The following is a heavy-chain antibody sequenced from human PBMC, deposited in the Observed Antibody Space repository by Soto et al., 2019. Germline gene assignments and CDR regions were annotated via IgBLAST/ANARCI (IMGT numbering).Heavy chain of an antibody. CDR1: GGSIRSNNW. CDR3: ARVFSGSYSDY. J-gene: IGHJ4*02. CDR2: IFHSGST. V-gene: IGHV4-4*02. D-gene: IGHD1-26*01. Sequence: QVQLQESGPGLVKPSGTLSLTCAVSGGSIRSNNWWSWVRQPPGKGLEWIGEIFHSGSTNYNPSLKXRVTISVDKSKNQFSLKLSSVTAAATAVYYCARVFSGSYSDYWGQGTLVTVSS.